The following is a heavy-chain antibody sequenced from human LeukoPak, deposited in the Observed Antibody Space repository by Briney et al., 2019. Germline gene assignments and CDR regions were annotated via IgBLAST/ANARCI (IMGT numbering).Heavy chain of an antibody. V-gene: IGHV3-23*01. CDR1: GFTFSSYA. Sequence: PGGSLRLSCAASGFTFSSYAMSWVRQAPGKGLEWVSAISGSGGSTYYADSVKGRFTISSDSSKTTLYLEMNNLRAEDTAIYYCARDRWGNKGFGGGFDLWGQGTMVAVSS. J-gene: IGHJ3*01. CDR2: ISGSGGST. CDR3: ARDRWGNKGFGGGFDL. D-gene: IGHD7-27*01.